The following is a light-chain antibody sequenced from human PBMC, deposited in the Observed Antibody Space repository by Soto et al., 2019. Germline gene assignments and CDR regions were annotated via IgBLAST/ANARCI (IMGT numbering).Light chain of an antibody. J-gene: IGLJ1*01. CDR2: EVT. Sequence: QSVLTQPASVSGSPGQSITISCTGTSSDVGGYDYVSWYQQHPGTAPRLIIFEVTNRPSGDSNRFSGSKSGNTASLTISGLQAEDEADYYCTSYTSSSTQVFGTGTKVTVL. CDR3: TSYTSSSTQV. CDR1: SSDVGGYDY. V-gene: IGLV2-14*01.